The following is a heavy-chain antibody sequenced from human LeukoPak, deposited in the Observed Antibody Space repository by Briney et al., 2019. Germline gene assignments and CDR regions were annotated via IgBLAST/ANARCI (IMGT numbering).Heavy chain of an antibody. D-gene: IGHD3-22*01. V-gene: IGHV1-2*02. J-gene: IGHJ6*03. CDR3: ARGQRGYYFMGIRWYYYYYMDV. Sequence: GASVKVSCKASGYTFTGYYMHWVRQAPGQGLEWMGWINPNSGGTNYAQKFQGRVTMTRDTSISTAYMELSRLRSDDTAVYYCARGQRGYYFMGIRWYYYYYMDVWGKGTTVTISS. CDR2: INPNSGGT. CDR1: GYTFTGYY.